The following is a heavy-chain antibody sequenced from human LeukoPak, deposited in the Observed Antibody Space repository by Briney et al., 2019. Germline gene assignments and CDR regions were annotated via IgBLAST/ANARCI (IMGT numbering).Heavy chain of an antibody. D-gene: IGHD5-24*01. CDR1: GFTFSSYG. V-gene: IGHV3-30*02. CDR2: IRYDGSNK. Sequence: GGSLRLSCAASGFTFSSYGMHWVRQAPGKGLEWVAFIRYDGSNKYYADSVKGRFTISRDNSKNTLYLQMNSLRAEDTAVYYCATRIASTDRGYNYRLYAFDIWGQGTMVTVSS. CDR3: ATRIASTDRGYNYRLYAFDI. J-gene: IGHJ3*02.